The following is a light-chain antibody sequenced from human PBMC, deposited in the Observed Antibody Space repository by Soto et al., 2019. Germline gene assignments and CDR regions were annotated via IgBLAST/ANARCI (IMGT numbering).Light chain of an antibody. V-gene: IGKV3-15*01. Sequence: EVVMTQSPATLSVSPGEGVTLSCRANPGIGDTLAWYQHKPGQTPILLIYDTSTRATGVPSRFSGSRSGPEFTLTNNSLQSEDFALYYCQPYINLPLTFGGGTKVESK. J-gene: IGKJ4*01. CDR2: DTS. CDR3: QPYINLPLT. CDR1: PGIGDT.